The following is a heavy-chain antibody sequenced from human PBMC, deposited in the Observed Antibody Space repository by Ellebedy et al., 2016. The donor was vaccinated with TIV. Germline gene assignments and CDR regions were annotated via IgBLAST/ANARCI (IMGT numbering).Heavy chain of an antibody. CDR1: GFTFDDYA. V-gene: IGHV3-9*01. Sequence: GGSLRLXXAASGFTFDDYAMHWVRQAPGKGLEWVSSISWHSRNIAYTASVQGRFTISRDNAKNYLYLQMNSRRVEDTAVYYCVRDSLRLSSTGWGQGTLVTVSS. D-gene: IGHD2-2*01. CDR2: ISWHSRNI. CDR3: VRDSLRLSSTG. J-gene: IGHJ4*02.